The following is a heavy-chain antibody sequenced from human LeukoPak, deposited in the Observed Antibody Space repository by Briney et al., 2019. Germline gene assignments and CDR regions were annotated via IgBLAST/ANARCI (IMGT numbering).Heavy chain of an antibody. CDR2: TYYRSKWSN. CDR1: GDSLSSSGVA. Sequence: SQTLSLTCVISGDSLSSSGVAWNWIRQSPLRGLEWLGRTYYRSKWSNDYAVSLKGRISVNPDTSKNQFSLQLNSVTPEDTAVYYCARHYGPWGQGTLVTVSS. CDR3: ARHYGP. J-gene: IGHJ5*02. D-gene: IGHD3-16*01. V-gene: IGHV6-1*01.